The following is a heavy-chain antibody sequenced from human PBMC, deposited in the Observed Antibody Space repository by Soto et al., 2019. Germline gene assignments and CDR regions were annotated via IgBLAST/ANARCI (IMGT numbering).Heavy chain of an antibody. Sequence: GGSLRLSCAASGFTFSSYAMSWVRQAPGKGLEWVTAISGSGGSTYYADAVQGRFTISRDNSKNTLYLQMNSLRAEDTAVYYCAKGVDQWPKNFDYWGQGTLVTVSS. CDR3: AKGVDQWPKNFDY. J-gene: IGHJ4*02. V-gene: IGHV3-23*01. D-gene: IGHD3-3*01. CDR1: GFTFSSYA. CDR2: ISGSGGST.